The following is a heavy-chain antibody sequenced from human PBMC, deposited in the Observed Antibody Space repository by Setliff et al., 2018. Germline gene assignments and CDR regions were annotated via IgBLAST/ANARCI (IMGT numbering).Heavy chain of an antibody. Sequence: SETLSLTCTVSGGSIGSSGSYWGWIRQLPGKGLEWIGIIYYSGSPYYGSSLKSRVTISVDTSKNQFSLRLKSVTAADTAIYYCAREGPGMAYESWGQGMLVTVSS. D-gene: IGHD3-22*01. J-gene: IGHJ5*02. CDR2: IYYSGSP. CDR1: GGSIGSSGSY. V-gene: IGHV4-39*01. CDR3: AREGPGMAYES.